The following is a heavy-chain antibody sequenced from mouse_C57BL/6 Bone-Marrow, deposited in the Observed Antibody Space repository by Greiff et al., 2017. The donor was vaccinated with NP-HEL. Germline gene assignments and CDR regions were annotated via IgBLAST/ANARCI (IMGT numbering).Heavy chain of an antibody. CDR2: IDPETGGT. CDR3: TRDHYYGSSYY. CDR1: GYTFTDYE. J-gene: IGHJ2*01. Sequence: VHLVESGAELVRPGASVTLSCKASGYTFTDYEMHWVKQTPVHGLEWIGAIDPETGGTAYNQKFKGKAILTADKSSSTAYMELRSLTSEDSAVYYCTRDHYYGSSYYWGQGTTLTVSS. D-gene: IGHD1-1*01. V-gene: IGHV1-15*01.